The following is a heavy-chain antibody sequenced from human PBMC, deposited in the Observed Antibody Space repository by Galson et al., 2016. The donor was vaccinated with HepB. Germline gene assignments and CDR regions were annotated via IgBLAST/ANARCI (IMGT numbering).Heavy chain of an antibody. V-gene: IGHV3-21*01. CDR3: ARSLGWYFDV. CDR2: VSHSSTYV. CDR1: GFTFDNYT. Sequence: SLRLSCAASGFTFDNYTMNWLRQAPGKGLEWVSSVSHSSTYVYYADSVQGRFTISRDNAMNSLYLEMNNLRVEDTAVFYCARSLGWYFDVWGRGTLVAVSS. D-gene: IGHD6-6*01. J-gene: IGHJ2*01.